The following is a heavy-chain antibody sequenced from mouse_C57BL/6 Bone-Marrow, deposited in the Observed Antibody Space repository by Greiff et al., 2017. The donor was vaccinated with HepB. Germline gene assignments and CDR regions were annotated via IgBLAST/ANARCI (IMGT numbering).Heavy chain of an antibody. Sequence: EVQVVESGAELVRPGASVKLSCTASGFNIKDDYMHWVKQRPEQGLEWIGWIDPENGDTEYASKFQGKATITADTSSNTAYLQLSSLTSEDTAVYYCTGPTMITNRYCDVWGTGTTVTVSS. V-gene: IGHV14-4*01. CDR3: TGPTMITNRYCDV. CDR1: GFNIKDDY. CDR2: IDPENGDT. D-gene: IGHD2-4*01. J-gene: IGHJ1*03.